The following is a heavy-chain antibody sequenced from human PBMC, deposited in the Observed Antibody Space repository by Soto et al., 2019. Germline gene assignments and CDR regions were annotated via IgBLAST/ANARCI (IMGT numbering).Heavy chain of an antibody. CDR1: GFTFSSYA. V-gene: IGHV3-23*01. Sequence: GGSLRLSCAASGFTFSSYAMSWVRQAPGKGLEWVSASSGSGGSTYYADSVKGRFTISRDNSKNTLYLQMNSLRAEDTAVYYCAKYDADIVVVPAAMGGYYYYYYYMDVWGKGTTVTVSS. CDR2: SSGSGGST. J-gene: IGHJ6*03. CDR3: AKYDADIVVVPAAMGGYYYYYYYMDV. D-gene: IGHD2-2*01.